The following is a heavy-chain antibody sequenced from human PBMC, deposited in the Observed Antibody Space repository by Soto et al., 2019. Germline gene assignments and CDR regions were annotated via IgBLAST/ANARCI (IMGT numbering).Heavy chain of an antibody. D-gene: IGHD6-19*01. CDR2: INWNGGST. CDR1: GFTFDDYG. CDR3: VRLYSSGLYGPGCY. V-gene: IGHV3-20*04. Sequence: EVQLVESGGGVVRPGGSLRLSCAASGFTFDDYGMSWVRQAPGKGLEWVSGINWNGGSTGYADSVKGRFTNSRDNTTKSLYLQMNSLRAEDTALYYCVRLYSSGLYGPGCYWGPGTLVTVSS. J-gene: IGHJ4*02.